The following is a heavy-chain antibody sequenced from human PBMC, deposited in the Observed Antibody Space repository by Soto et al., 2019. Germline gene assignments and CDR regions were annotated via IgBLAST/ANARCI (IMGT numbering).Heavy chain of an antibody. CDR3: AFNTYDSSGYFYRD. Sequence: XGSRRRSCAASGFTFSSYWMHWVRQVSGKGLVWFSRINSDGRSTDYADSVKGRFTISRDNAKNTLYLQMNSLRVEDTAVYYCAFNTYDSSGYFYRDWGQGTLVTVSS. V-gene: IGHV3-74*01. J-gene: IGHJ1*01. CDR2: INSDGRST. CDR1: GFTFSSYW. D-gene: IGHD3-22*01.